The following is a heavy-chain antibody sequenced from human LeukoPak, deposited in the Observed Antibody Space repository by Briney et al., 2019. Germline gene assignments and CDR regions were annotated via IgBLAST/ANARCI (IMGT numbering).Heavy chain of an antibody. V-gene: IGHV3-20*04. CDR2: INWNGDRI. CDR1: GFTFDDHG. J-gene: IGHJ3*02. CDR3: ARSRITIFGVITRGAFDI. D-gene: IGHD3-3*01. Sequence: GGSLRLSCAASGFTFDDHGMNWVRQAPGKGLEWVSGINWNGDRIGYADSVKGRFTISRDNAKNSLYLQMNSLRAEDTALYYCARSRITIFGVITRGAFDIWGQGTMVTVSS.